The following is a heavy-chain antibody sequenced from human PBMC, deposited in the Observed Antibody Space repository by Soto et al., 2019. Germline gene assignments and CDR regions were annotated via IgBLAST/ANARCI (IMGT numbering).Heavy chain of an antibody. Sequence: PSETLSLTCTVSRGSISGGDYYWSWIRQPPGKGLEWIGYIYYIGNTYYNPSLDSRVIMSVDTSKNQFSLKLNSVAAADTAVYYCARGPGYYYDSGGYYTYFDYWGQGTLVTVS. CDR1: RGSISGGDYY. D-gene: IGHD3-22*01. CDR2: IYYIGNT. J-gene: IGHJ4*02. V-gene: IGHV4-30-4*01. CDR3: ARGPGYYYDSGGYYTYFDY.